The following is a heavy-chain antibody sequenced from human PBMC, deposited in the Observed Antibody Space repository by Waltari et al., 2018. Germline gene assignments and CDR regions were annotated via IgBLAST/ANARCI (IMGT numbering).Heavy chain of an antibody. V-gene: IGHV4-38-2*02. Sequence: VRLQESGPGLVKPSETLSLVCPVPGYSISRGDDWGWIRQPPGKGLEWLGSIYHSGGTYFNPSLMSRVTMSVDTSKNQFSLKLSSVTAADTAIYFCASDSGFDAYDSWGQGTLVTVSS. CDR2: IYHSGGT. J-gene: IGHJ5*01. CDR3: ASDSGFDAYDS. D-gene: IGHD1-26*01. CDR1: GYSISRGDD.